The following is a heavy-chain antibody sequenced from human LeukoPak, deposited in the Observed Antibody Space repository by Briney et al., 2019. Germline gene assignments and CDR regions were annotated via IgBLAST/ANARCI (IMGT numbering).Heavy chain of an antibody. CDR2: ISSNGDYI. Sequence: PGGSLRLSCAASGFSFSRYRMNWVRQAPGKGLEWVSSISSNGDYIYYGDSVKGRFTMSRDNAKNSLYLQMNSLRAEDTAVYYCARDRRPYCGGDCYNVDYWGQGTLVTVSS. D-gene: IGHD2-21*02. CDR1: GFSFSRYR. CDR3: ARDRRPYCGGDCYNVDY. V-gene: IGHV3-21*01. J-gene: IGHJ4*02.